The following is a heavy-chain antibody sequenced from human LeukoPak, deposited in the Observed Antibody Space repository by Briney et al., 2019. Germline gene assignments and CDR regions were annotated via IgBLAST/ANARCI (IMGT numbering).Heavy chain of an antibody. CDR2: IIPIFGTA. CDR1: GGTFSSYA. J-gene: IGHJ4*02. D-gene: IGHD1-26*01. CDR3: ARSSGSYYGIEYYFDY. V-gene: IGHV1-69*13. Sequence: GASVKVSCEASGGTFSSYAISWVRQAPGQGLEWMGGIIPIFGTANYAQKFQGRVTITADESTSTAYMELSSLRSEDTAVYYCARSSGSYYGIEYYFDYWGQGTLVTVSS.